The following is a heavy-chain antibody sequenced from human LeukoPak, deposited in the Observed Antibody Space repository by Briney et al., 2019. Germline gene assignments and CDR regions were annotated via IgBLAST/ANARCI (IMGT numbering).Heavy chain of an antibody. CDR3: ANAYYDFWTGYTYFDF. J-gene: IGHJ4*02. Sequence: PGGSLRLSCAASGFTFNNYAMSWVRQAPGKGLEWVSAISGSGDSTFYADSVKGRFTISRDNSKNTLYLQIKSLRAEDTAIYYCANAYYDFWTGYTYFDFWGQGTLVTVSS. D-gene: IGHD3-3*01. CDR2: ISGSGDST. V-gene: IGHV3-23*01. CDR1: GFTFNNYA.